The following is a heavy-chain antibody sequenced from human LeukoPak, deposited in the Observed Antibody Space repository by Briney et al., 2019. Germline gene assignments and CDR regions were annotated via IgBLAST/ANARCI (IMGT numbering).Heavy chain of an antibody. CDR3: ARDYGSGGRWLQPGAY. CDR1: GCTVNSNY. CDR2: IYSGCST. Sequence: PGGPLRLSCAASGCTVNSNYMSWVRQAPGEGLEWVSVIYSGCSTYYADSVKGRFTISRDNSKNTLYLQMNSLRAEDSAVYYCARDYGSGGRWLQPGAYWGQGTLVTVSS. V-gene: IGHV3-53*01. J-gene: IGHJ4*02. D-gene: IGHD5-24*01.